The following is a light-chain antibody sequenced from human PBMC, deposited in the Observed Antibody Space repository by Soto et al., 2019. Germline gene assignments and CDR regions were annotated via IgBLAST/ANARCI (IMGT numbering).Light chain of an antibody. J-gene: IGKJ3*01. V-gene: IGKV1-39*01. CDR2: AAS. CDR3: QQSHRTRP. CDR1: QSKSRY. Sequence: DIQMTQSPSSLSASVGDRVTITCRASQSKSRYLNWYQQKPGKAPKFLIYAASSSQSGVPSRFSGSGSGTDFTLSISTLQPEDFATYHCQQSHRTRPFGPGTKVDIK.